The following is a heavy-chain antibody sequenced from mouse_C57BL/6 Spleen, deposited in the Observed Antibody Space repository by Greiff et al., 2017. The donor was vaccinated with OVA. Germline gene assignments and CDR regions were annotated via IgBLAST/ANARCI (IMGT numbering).Heavy chain of an antibody. CDR2: SRNKANDYTT. V-gene: IGHV7-1*01. D-gene: IGHD1-2*01. Sequence: EVKLVESGGGLVQSGRSLRLSCATSGFTFSDFYMEWVRQAPGKGLEWIAASRNKANDYTTEYSASVKGRFIVSRDTSQSILYLQMNALRAEDTAIYYCARELNGPFDYWGQGTTLTVSS. CDR1: GFTFSDFY. J-gene: IGHJ2*01. CDR3: ARELNGPFDY.